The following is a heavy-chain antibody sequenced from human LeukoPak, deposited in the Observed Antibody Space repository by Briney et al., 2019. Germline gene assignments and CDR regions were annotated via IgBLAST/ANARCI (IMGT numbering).Heavy chain of an antibody. J-gene: IGHJ4*02. Sequence: SETLSLTCTVSGGSISSGYYWGWIRQPPGKGLEWIGSIYHSGSTYYNPSLKSRVTISVDTSKNQFSLKLSSVTAADTAVYYCARSVYVGFDYWGQGTLVTVSS. V-gene: IGHV4-38-2*02. D-gene: IGHD5/OR15-5a*01. CDR1: GGSISSGYY. CDR2: IYHSGST. CDR3: ARSVYVGFDY.